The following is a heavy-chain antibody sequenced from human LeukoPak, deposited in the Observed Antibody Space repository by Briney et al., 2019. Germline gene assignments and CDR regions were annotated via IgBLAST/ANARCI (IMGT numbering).Heavy chain of an antibody. Sequence: PGGSLRLSCAASGFTFSSYAMSWVRQAPGKGLEWVSAITGSGDRIYYADSVKGRFTISRDNSKNTLSLQMNTLRAEDTAVYYCAKENPVGGTNYFDYWGQGTLVTVSS. CDR3: AKENPVGGTNYFDY. CDR2: ITGSGDRI. V-gene: IGHV3-23*01. CDR1: GFTFSSYA. D-gene: IGHD1-26*01. J-gene: IGHJ4*02.